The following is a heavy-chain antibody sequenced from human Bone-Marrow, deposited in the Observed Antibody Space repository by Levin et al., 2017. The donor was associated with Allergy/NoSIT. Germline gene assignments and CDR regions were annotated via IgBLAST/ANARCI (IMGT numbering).Heavy chain of an antibody. Sequence: SCAGSGFVFDDYYMTWIRQAPGKGLEWVSFITGTSTIIDYADSVKGRFTMSRDNAKSSIYLLMNSLRADDTAVYYCVRGHADIDYYGMDLWGQGTTVIVSS. CDR1: GFVFDDYY. J-gene: IGHJ6*02. CDR3: VRGHADIDYYGMDL. V-gene: IGHV3-11*01. CDR2: ITGTSTII. D-gene: IGHD5-12*01.